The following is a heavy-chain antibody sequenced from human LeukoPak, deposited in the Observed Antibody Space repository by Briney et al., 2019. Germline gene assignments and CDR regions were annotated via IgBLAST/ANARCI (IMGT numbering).Heavy chain of an antibody. CDR2: IYPNGST. Sequence: SETLSLTCSVSGGPINFYWSWIRQSPGKGLEWIGCIYPNGSTSYNSSLKSRVTISLDTSKKQVSLMLNSVTAADTAVYYCARDVRRVLRFNNFYPYFGMDVWGKGATVIVST. CDR3: ARDVRRVLRFNNFYPYFGMDV. CDR1: GGPINFY. V-gene: IGHV4-59*01. D-gene: IGHD3-3*01. J-gene: IGHJ6*04.